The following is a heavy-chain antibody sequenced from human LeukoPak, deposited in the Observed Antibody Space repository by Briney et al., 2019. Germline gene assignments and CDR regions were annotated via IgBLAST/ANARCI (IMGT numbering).Heavy chain of an antibody. D-gene: IGHD3-22*01. CDR3: ARGNYDSSGYYEGYFDY. CDR2: IYYSGST. J-gene: IGHJ4*02. CDR1: GGSISSYY. Sequence: ASETLSLTCTVSGGSISSYYWSWIRQPPGKGLEWIGYIYYSGSTNYNPSLKSRVTISVDTSKNQFSLKLSSVTAADTAVYYCARGNYDSSGYYEGYFDYWGQGTLVTVSS. V-gene: IGHV4-59*08.